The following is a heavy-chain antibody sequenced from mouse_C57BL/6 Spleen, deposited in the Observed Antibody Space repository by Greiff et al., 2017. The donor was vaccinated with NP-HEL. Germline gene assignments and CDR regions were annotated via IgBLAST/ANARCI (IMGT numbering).Heavy chain of an antibody. CDR1: GFTFSSYA. CDR2: ISSGGDYI. D-gene: IGHD3-3*01. CDR3: TREGGAFDY. V-gene: IGHV5-9-1*02. J-gene: IGHJ2*01. Sequence: EVKLVESGEGLVKPGGSLKLSCAASGFTFSSYAMSWVRQTPEKRLEWVAYISSGGDYIYYADTVKGRFTFSRDNARNTLYLQMSSLKSEDTAMYYCTREGGAFDYWGQGTTLTVSS.